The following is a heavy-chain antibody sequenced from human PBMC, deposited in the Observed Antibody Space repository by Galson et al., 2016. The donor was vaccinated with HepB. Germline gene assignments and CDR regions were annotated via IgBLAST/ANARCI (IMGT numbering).Heavy chain of an antibody. CDR3: ARDTHYDFWSWARGDPRSYGMDV. CDR2: ISTSSSSI. J-gene: IGHJ6*02. Sequence: SLRLSCAASGFTFRSYSMNWVRQAPGKGLEWVSYISTSSSSIYYADSLKGRFTISRDNAKNSVYLEMNSLRAEDTAVYYCARDTHYDFWSWARGDPRSYGMDVWGQGTTVTVSS. V-gene: IGHV3-21*01. D-gene: IGHD3-3*01. CDR1: GFTFRSYS.